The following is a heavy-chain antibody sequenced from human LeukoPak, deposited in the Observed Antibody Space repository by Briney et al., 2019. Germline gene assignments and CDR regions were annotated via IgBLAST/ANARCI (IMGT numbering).Heavy chain of an antibody. Sequence: GASVKVSCRASGYTFTGYYMHWVRQAPGQGLEWMGWINPNSGGTNYAQKFQGRVTMTRDTSISTAYMELSRLRSDDTAVYYCARATSGYYDYFDYWGQGTLVTVSS. D-gene: IGHD3-22*01. CDR3: ARATSGYYDYFDY. CDR1: GYTFTGYY. J-gene: IGHJ4*02. V-gene: IGHV1-2*02. CDR2: INPNSGGT.